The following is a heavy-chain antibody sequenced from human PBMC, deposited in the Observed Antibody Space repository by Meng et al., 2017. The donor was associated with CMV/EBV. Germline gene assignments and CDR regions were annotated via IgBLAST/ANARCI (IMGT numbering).Heavy chain of an antibody. V-gene: IGHV3-7*01. J-gene: IGHJ6*02. Sequence: GESLKISCAASGFTFSSYWMSWVRQAPGKGLEWVANIKQDGSEKYYVDSVKGRFTISRDNAKNSLYLQMNSLRAEDTAVYYCARDRVGSGSYYWYYYYYYGMDVWGQGTTVTVSS. CDR1: GFTFSSYW. CDR3: ARDRVGSGSYYWYYYYYYGMDV. D-gene: IGHD3-10*01. CDR2: IKQDGSEK.